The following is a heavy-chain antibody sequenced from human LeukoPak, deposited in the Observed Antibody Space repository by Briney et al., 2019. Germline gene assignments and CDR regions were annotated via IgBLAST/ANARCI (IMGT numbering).Heavy chain of an antibody. CDR1: GFTFSNYW. D-gene: IGHD3-22*01. V-gene: IGHV3-7*01. CDR2: IKEDGSEK. CDR3: ARDRGVDYSDSSGYLRHALYYFDY. Sequence: GGSLRLSCAASGFTFSNYWMSWVRQAPGKGLEWVANIKEDGSEKYYVDSVKGRFTISRDNAKNSLSLQVNSLSAEDTAVYYCARDRGVDYSDSSGYLRHALYYFDYWGQGTLVTVSS. J-gene: IGHJ4*02.